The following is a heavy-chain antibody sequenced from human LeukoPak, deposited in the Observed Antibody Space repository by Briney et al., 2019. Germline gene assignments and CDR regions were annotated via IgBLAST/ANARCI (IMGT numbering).Heavy chain of an antibody. J-gene: IGHJ4*02. V-gene: IGHV3-30*02. D-gene: IGHD3-10*01. CDR3: ATHYYASGNYYNPIFY. CDR2: IRYDESDK. Sequence: PGGSLRLSCAASGFTFSRYGMRWVRQAPGKGLEWVAFIRYDESDKKYKDSVKGRFTVSKGNSKNTLSLQMHSLRVEDTAVYYCATHYYASGNYYNPIFYWGQGALVTVSS. CDR1: GFTFSRYG.